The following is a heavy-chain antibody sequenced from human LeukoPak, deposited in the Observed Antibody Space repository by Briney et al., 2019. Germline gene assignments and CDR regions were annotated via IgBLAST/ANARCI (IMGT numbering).Heavy chain of an antibody. D-gene: IGHD7-27*01. V-gene: IGHV4-39*01. CDR2: IYYSGST. Sequence: SETLSLTCTVSGGSISSSSYYWGWIRQPPGKGLEWIGSIYYSGSTYYNPSLKSRVTISVDTSKNQFSLKLSSVTAADTAVYYCARLELGIIARGLGDYYYYGMDVWGQGTTVTVSS. CDR3: ARLELGIIARGLGDYYYYGMDV. CDR1: GGSISSSSYY. J-gene: IGHJ6*02.